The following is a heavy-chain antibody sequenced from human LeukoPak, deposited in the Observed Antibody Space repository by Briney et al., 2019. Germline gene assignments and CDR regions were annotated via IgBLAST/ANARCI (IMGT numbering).Heavy chain of an antibody. CDR3: ASIQTRGNYELDY. CDR2: IIPYNGET. J-gene: IGHJ4*02. D-gene: IGHD4-11*01. CDR1: GDTFTSYG. V-gene: IGHV1-18*01. Sequence: ASVKVSCKASGDTFTSYGISWVRQAPGHGLEWMGWIIPYNGETNYAQRVQGRVTITTDTSTTTAYMELRGLTSDDTAVYYCASIQTRGNYELDYGGQGTLVTVSS.